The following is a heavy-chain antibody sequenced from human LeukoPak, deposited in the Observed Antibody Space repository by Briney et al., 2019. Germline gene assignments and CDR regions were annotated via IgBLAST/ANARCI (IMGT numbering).Heavy chain of an antibody. D-gene: IGHD6-13*01. CDR2: ISWNSGSI. CDR1: GFTFDDYA. V-gene: IGHV3-9*01. Sequence: GRSLRLSCAASGFTFDDYAMHWVRQAPGKGLEWVSGISWNSGSIGFADSVKGRFTISRDNAKNSLYLQMNSLRAEDTALYYCAKDIRDKYSSRNWGQGTLVTVSS. CDR3: AKDIRDKYSSRN. J-gene: IGHJ4*02.